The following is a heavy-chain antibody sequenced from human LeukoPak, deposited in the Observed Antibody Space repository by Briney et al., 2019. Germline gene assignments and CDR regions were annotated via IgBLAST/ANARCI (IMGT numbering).Heavy chain of an antibody. Sequence: GGSLRLSCAASGLTVSSNCMSWVRQAPGKGLEWVANIKQDGSEKYYVDSVKGRFTISRDNAKNSLYLQMYSLRAEDTAVYYCARDSPKNDFWSGYYGHYFDYWGQGTLVTVSS. V-gene: IGHV3-7*01. J-gene: IGHJ4*02. CDR2: IKQDGSEK. CDR1: GLTVSSNC. D-gene: IGHD3-3*01. CDR3: ARDSPKNDFWSGYYGHYFDY.